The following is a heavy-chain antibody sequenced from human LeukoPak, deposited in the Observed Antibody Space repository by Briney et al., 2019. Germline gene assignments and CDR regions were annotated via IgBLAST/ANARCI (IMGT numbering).Heavy chain of an antibody. D-gene: IGHD3-22*01. V-gene: IGHV1-69*04. CDR1: GGTFSSYA. CDR2: IIPILGIA. Sequence: SVKVSCKASGGTFSSYAISWVRQAPGQGLEWMGRIIPILGIANYAQKSQGRVTITADKSTSTAYMELSSLRSEDTAVYYCARHYYYDSSGYYSAYAFDIWGQGTMVTVSS. J-gene: IGHJ3*02. CDR3: ARHYYYDSSGYYSAYAFDI.